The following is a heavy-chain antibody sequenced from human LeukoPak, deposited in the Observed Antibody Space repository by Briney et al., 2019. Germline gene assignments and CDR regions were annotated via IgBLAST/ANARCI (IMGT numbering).Heavy chain of an antibody. CDR2: IIPIFGTA. CDR1: GGTFSSYA. V-gene: IGHV1-69*13. D-gene: IGHD6-13*01. J-gene: IGHJ4*02. Sequence: GASVKVSCKASGGTFSSYAISWVRQAPGQGLEWMGGIIPIFGTANYAQKFQGRVTITADESTSTAYMELSSLRSEDTAVYYCAGSSSWYVSYFDYWGQGTLVTVSS. CDR3: AGSSSWYVSYFDY.